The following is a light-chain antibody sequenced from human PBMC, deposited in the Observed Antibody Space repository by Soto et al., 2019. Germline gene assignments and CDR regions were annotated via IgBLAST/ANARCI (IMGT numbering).Light chain of an antibody. CDR1: SSDVGGYNY. CDR3: SSYAGSNNFVV. Sequence: QSALTQPPSASGSPGQSVTISCTGTSSDVGGYNYVSWYQQHPGKAPKLTIYEVSKRPTGVPDRFSGSKSGKTASLTVSGLQAEDEADYYCSSYAGSNNFVVFGGGTKLTVL. CDR2: EVS. V-gene: IGLV2-8*01. J-gene: IGLJ2*01.